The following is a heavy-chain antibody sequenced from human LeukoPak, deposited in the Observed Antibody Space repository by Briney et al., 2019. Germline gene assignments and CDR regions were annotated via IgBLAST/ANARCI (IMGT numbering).Heavy chain of an antibody. V-gene: IGHV4-39*01. D-gene: IGHD3-22*01. CDR2: IFYSGST. J-gene: IGHJ4*02. CDR1: GGSISSSSYY. CDR3: ARLGNYYDSSGYYYADFDY. Sequence: SETLSLTCTVSGGSISSSSYYWGWIRQPPGKGLEWIGSIFYSGSTYYNPSLKSRVTISVDTPKNQFSLKLSSVTAADTAVYYCARLGNYYDSSGYYYADFDYWGQGTLVTVSS.